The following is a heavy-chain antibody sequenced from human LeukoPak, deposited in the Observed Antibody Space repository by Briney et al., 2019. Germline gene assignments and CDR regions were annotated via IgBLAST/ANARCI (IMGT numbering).Heavy chain of an antibody. D-gene: IGHD1-26*01. V-gene: IGHV1-18*01. CDR1: GYTLTELS. CDR2: ISGYNGNT. Sequence: ASVKVSCKVSGYTLTELSMHWVRQAPGKGLEWMGWISGYNGNTNYAQKLQGRVSMTADTSTSTAYMELRSLRSDDTAVYYCARSGRGTYYYFDYWGQGTLVTVSS. CDR3: ARSGRGTYYYFDY. J-gene: IGHJ4*02.